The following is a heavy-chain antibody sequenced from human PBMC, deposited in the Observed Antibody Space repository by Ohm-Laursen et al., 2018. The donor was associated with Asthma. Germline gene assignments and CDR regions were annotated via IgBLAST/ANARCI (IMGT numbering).Heavy chain of an antibody. D-gene: IGHD3-22*01. CDR3: ARAYYYDSSGYGAFDI. J-gene: IGHJ3*02. CDR2: IIPIFGIA. V-gene: IGHV1-69*01. CDR1: GGTFSSYA. Sequence: SSVKVSCKASGGTFSSYAISWVRQAPGQGLEWMGGIIPIFGIANYAQKFQGRVTITADESTSTAYMELSSLRSEDTAVYYCARAYYYDSSGYGAFDIWGQGTMVTVSS.